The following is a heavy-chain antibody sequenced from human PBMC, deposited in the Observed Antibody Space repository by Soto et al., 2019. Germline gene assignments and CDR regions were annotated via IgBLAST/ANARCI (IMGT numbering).Heavy chain of an antibody. V-gene: IGHV3-11*01. Sequence: GGSLRLSCAASGFTFSDYYMSWIRQAPGKGLEWVSYISSSGSTIYYADPVKGRFTISRDNAKNSLYLQMNSLRAEDTAVYYCARDYDILTGYSTFDYWGQGTLVTVSS. J-gene: IGHJ4*02. CDR3: ARDYDILTGYSTFDY. D-gene: IGHD3-9*01. CDR2: ISSSGSTI. CDR1: GFTFSDYY.